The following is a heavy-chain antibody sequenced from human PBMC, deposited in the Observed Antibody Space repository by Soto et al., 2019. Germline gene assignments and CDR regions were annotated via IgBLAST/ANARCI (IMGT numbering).Heavy chain of an antibody. V-gene: IGHV3-21*01. Sequence: GGSLRLSCAASGFTFDNYGMNWVRQAPGKGLEWVSSISSSSSYIYYADSVKGRFTISRDNAKNSLYLQMNSLRAEDTAVYYCARDSMVRAPTHYYGMDVWGQGTTVTVSS. D-gene: IGHD3-10*01. CDR1: GFTFDNYG. CDR2: ISSSSSYI. CDR3: ARDSMVRAPTHYYGMDV. J-gene: IGHJ6*02.